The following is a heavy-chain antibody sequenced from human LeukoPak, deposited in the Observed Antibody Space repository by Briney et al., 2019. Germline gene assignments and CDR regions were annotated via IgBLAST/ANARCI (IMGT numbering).Heavy chain of an antibody. J-gene: IGHJ5*02. V-gene: IGHV4-39*01. D-gene: IGHD1-26*01. CDR1: GGSISSSGYY. CDR2: LYYSGST. Sequence: SETLSLTCTVSGGSISSSGYYWGWIRQPPGKGLEWIASLYYSGSTYYNPSLKSRVTISVDTSKNQLSLKLSSLTAADTAVYYCARHEYSGSYYGLSWFDHWGQGTLVTVSS. CDR3: ARHEYSGSYYGLSWFDH.